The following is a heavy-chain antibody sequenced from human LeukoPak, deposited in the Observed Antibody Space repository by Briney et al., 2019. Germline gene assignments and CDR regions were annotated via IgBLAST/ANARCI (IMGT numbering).Heavy chain of an antibody. CDR2: INPTSGGT. CDR1: GYTFTGYY. V-gene: IGHV1-2*02. CDR3: ARGSSLSGSKLASDF. Sequence: SVKVSYKPSGYTFTGYYLHWLRQAPAQGLEWMGWINPTSGGTNDAQNFQGRVTITRDTSISTAYMELSRLGSDDTAVYYCARGSSLSGSKLASDFWGQGTMVTVSS. J-gene: IGHJ3*01. D-gene: IGHD1-26*01.